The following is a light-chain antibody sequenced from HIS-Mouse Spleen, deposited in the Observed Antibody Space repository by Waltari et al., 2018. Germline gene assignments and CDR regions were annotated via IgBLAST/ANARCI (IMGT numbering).Light chain of an antibody. Sequence: QSALTQPASVSGSPGQPITIPCTGTSSNVGGYHYVSCYQQHPGNAPKLMIYDVSNRPSGVSNRFSGSKSGNTASLTISGLQAEDEADYYCSSYTSSSTLRYVFGTGTKVTVL. V-gene: IGLV2-14*03. J-gene: IGLJ1*01. CDR2: DVS. CDR1: SSNVGGYHY. CDR3: SSYTSSSTLRYV.